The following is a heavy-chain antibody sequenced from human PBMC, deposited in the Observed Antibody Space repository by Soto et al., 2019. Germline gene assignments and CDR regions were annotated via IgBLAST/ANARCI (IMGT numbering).Heavy chain of an antibody. V-gene: IGHV4-34*01. Sequence: QVQLQQWGAGLLKPSETLSLTCAVYGGSFSGYYWSWIRQPPGKGLEWIGEINHSGSTNYNPSLKRRVTISVDTSKNQFSLKLSSVTAADTAVYYCARKGLATVTTFDYWGQGTLVTVSS. CDR3: ARKGLATVTTFDY. J-gene: IGHJ4*02. D-gene: IGHD4-17*01. CDR1: GGSFSGYY. CDR2: INHSGST.